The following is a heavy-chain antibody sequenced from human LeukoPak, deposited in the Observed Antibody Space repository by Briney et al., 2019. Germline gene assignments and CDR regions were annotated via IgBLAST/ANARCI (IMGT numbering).Heavy chain of an antibody. CDR3: ARDLNSYGPWGY. CDR1: GFTFSSYA. V-gene: IGHV3-23*01. Sequence: TGGSLRLSCAASGFTFSSYAMSWVRQAPGKGLEWVSAISGSGGSTYYADSVKGRFTISRDNAKNSLFLQMSSLRAEDTAVYYCARDLNSYGPWGYWGQGTLVTVSS. CDR2: ISGSGGST. J-gene: IGHJ4*02. D-gene: IGHD5-18*01.